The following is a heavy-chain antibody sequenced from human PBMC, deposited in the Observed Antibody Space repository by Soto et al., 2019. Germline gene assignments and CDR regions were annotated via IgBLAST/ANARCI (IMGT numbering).Heavy chain of an antibody. V-gene: IGHV3-74*01. CDR2: INGDGTTT. J-gene: IGHJ4*02. D-gene: IGHD5-12*01. CDR3: VRSREGYNLVADY. Sequence: EAQLVESGGGLVQPGGSLRLSCAASGFTFSGYWMHWVRQAPERGLVWVSRINGDGTTTHYVDSVKGRFTISRDNAKNTLYLQMNSLRAEDTAVYSCVRSREGYNLVADYWGQGTLVTVSS. CDR1: GFTFSGYW.